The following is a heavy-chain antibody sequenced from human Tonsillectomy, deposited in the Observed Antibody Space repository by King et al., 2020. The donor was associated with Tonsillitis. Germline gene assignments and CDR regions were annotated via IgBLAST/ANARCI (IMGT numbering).Heavy chain of an antibody. J-gene: IGHJ5*02. V-gene: IGHV3-49*05. D-gene: IGHD3-10*01. CDR3: TRGGSYGSGSYYGNLDWFDP. CDR2: IRSKAYGATT. CDR1: GFTFGDNV. Sequence: VQLVESGGGLVKPGRSLRLSCTASGFTFGDNVMSWFRQVPGKGLEWVGFIRSKAYGATTEYAASVKGRFTISRDDSNSIAYLQMNSLKTEDTALYYCTRGGSYGSGSYYGNLDWFDPWGQGTLVTVSS.